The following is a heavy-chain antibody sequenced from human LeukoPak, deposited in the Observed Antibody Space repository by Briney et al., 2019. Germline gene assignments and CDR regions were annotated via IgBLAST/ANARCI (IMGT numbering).Heavy chain of an antibody. CDR2: IYHSGST. Sequence: PSETLSLTCTVSGYSISSGYDWGWIRQPPGKGLEWIGKIYHSGSTYYNPSLKTRVTISVDTSKNQFSLKLTSVTAADTAVYYCARGTQRWIQLWLYRSISYYFDYWGQGTLVTVSS. J-gene: IGHJ4*02. D-gene: IGHD5-18*01. CDR3: ARGTQRWIQLWLYRSISYYFDY. CDR1: GYSISSGYD. V-gene: IGHV4-38-2*02.